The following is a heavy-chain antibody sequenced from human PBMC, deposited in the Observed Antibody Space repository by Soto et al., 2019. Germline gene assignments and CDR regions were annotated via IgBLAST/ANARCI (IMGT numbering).Heavy chain of an antibody. CDR1: GGSISSYY. CDR2: IYYSGST. Sequence: SETLSLTCTVSGGSISSYYWSWIRQPPGKGLEWIGYIYYSGSTNYNPYLKSRVTISVDTSKNQFSLKLSSVTAADTAVYYCASGGYCTNGVCFDYWGQGTLVTVSS. D-gene: IGHD2-8*01. CDR3: ASGGYCTNGVCFDY. J-gene: IGHJ4*02. V-gene: IGHV4-59*01.